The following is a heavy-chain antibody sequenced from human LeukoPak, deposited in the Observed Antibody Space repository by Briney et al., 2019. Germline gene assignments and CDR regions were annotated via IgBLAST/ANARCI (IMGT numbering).Heavy chain of an antibody. V-gene: IGHV4-31*11. J-gene: IGHJ4*02. CDR1: GGSFSGYY. CDR3: AREGYTSSQSIDF. Sequence: SETLSLTCAVYGGSFSGYYWSWIRQHPGKGLEWIGYIYYSGSTYYNPSLKSRVTISINTSKNQFSLKLSSVTAADTAVYYCAREGYTSSQSIDFWGQGTLVTVSS. D-gene: IGHD6-13*01. CDR2: IYYSGST.